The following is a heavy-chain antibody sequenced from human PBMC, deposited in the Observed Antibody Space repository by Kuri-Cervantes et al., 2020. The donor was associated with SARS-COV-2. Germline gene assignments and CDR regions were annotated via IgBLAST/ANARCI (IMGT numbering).Heavy chain of an antibody. CDR1: GFTFSSYG. Sequence: LSLTCAASGFTFSSYGMHWVRQAPGKGLELVAFIRYDGSNKYYADSVKGRFTISRDNSKNTLYLQMNSLRAEDTAVYYCAKDLDCSSTSCYDRSPHFGYWGQGALVTVSS. V-gene: IGHV3-30*02. CDR2: IRYDGSNK. CDR3: AKDLDCSSTSCYDRSPHFGY. J-gene: IGHJ4*02. D-gene: IGHD2-2*01.